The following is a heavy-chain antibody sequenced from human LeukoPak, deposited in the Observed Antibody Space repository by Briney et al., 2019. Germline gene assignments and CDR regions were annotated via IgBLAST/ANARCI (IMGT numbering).Heavy chain of an antibody. CDR2: ISAYSGNT. D-gene: IGHD6-19*01. Sequence: ASVKVSCKASGYTFINYAISWVRQAPGQGLEWMGWISAYSGNTNYAQKLQGRVTMTTDTSTSTAHMELRSLRSDDAAVYYCARADSSGWYLRGYFDYWGQGTLVTVSS. V-gene: IGHV1-18*01. CDR1: GYTFINYA. CDR3: ARADSSGWYLRGYFDY. J-gene: IGHJ4*02.